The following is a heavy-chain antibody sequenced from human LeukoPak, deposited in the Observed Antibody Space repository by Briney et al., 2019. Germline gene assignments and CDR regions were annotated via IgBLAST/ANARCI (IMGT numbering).Heavy chain of an antibody. CDR2: IYYSGST. CDR1: GGSISSYY. CDR3: ARAGRTYQLLXSYPGXXXFDP. J-gene: IGHJ5*02. Sequence: SETLSLTCTVSGGSISSYYWSWIRQPPGKGLEWIGYIYYSGSTNYNPSLKSRVTISVDTSKNQFSLKLSSVTAADTAVYYCARAGRTYQLLXSYPGXXXFDPWGQGTLVTVSS. V-gene: IGHV4-59*01. D-gene: IGHD2-2*01.